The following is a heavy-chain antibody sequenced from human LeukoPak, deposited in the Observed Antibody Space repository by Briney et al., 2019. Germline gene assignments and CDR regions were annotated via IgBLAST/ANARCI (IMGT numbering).Heavy chain of an antibody. J-gene: IGHJ4*02. Sequence: PGGSLRLSCAASGFTFSSYSMNWVRQAPGKGLEWVSSISSSSSYIYYADSVKGRFTISRDNSKNTLYLQMNSLRAEDTAVYYCASGAYYYGSGSYFDYWGQGTLVTVSS. CDR2: ISSSSSYI. D-gene: IGHD3-10*01. V-gene: IGHV3-21*01. CDR3: ASGAYYYGSGSYFDY. CDR1: GFTFSSYS.